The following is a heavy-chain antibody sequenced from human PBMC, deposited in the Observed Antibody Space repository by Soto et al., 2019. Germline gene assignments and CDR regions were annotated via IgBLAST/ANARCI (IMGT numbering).Heavy chain of an antibody. CDR2: ISYDGSNK. CDR3: AKDRENDYGGKLVY. J-gene: IGHJ4*02. D-gene: IGHD4-17*01. Sequence: QVQLVESGGGVVQPGRSLRLSCAASGFTFSSYGMHWVRQAPGKGLEWVAVISYDGSNKYYADSVKGRFTISRDNSNNTLYLQMNSLRAEDTAVYYCAKDRENDYGGKLVYWGQGTLVTVSS. V-gene: IGHV3-30*18. CDR1: GFTFSSYG.